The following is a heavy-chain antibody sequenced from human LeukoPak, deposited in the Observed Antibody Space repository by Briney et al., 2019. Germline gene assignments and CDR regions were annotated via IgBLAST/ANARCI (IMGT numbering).Heavy chain of an antibody. Sequence: PGGSLRLSCAASGFTFSRFWMSWVRQAPGKGLEWVANIKEDGSEKYYVDSVKGRFTISRDNAKNSLFLQMNSLRTDDTAVYYCVRDAVTAYWGQGTLVTVSS. J-gene: IGHJ4*02. CDR3: VRDAVTAY. CDR1: GFTFSRFW. D-gene: IGHD1-14*01. CDR2: IKEDGSEK. V-gene: IGHV3-7*01.